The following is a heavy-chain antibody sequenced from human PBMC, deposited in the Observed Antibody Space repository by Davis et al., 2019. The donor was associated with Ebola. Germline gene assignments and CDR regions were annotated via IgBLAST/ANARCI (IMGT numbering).Heavy chain of an antibody. J-gene: IGHJ6*03. D-gene: IGHD3-3*01. CDR2: MNPNSGNT. CDR1: GYTFTSYD. CDR3: ARGGFWNYYYYMDV. Sequence: ASVKVSCKASGYTFTSYDINWVRQATGQGLEWMGWMNPNSGNTGYAQKFQGRVTITRNTSISTAYMELSSLRSEDTAVYYCARGGFWNYYYYMDVWGKGTTVTVSS. V-gene: IGHV1-8*03.